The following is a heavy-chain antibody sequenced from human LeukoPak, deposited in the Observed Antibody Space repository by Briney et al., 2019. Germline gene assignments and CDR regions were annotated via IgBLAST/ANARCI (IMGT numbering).Heavy chain of an antibody. CDR3: ARGYYYGSLSGMDV. V-gene: IGHV4-30-2*01. Sequence: SETLSLTCAVSGGSISSGGYSWSWIQQPPGKGLEWIGYIYHSGSTYYNPSLKSRVTISVDRSKNQFSLKLGSVTAADTAVYYCARGYYYGSLSGMDVWGKGTTVTVSS. D-gene: IGHD3-10*01. CDR1: GGSISSGGYS. J-gene: IGHJ6*04. CDR2: IYHSGST.